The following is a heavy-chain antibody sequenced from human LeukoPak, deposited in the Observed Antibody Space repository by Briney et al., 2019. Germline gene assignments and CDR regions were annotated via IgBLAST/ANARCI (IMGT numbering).Heavy chain of an antibody. CDR2: LSAYIGNS. D-gene: IGHD3-9*01. CDR3: ARVIVTGYSNNWFDP. Sequence: ASVKVSSKASVYTFTSSGICSVRPAPGQGRERVGWLSAYIGNSNYGQKFKGGVTMTTDTSTSTAYMELRSLRSDDTAVYYCARVIVTGYSNNWFDPWGQGTLVTVSS. J-gene: IGHJ5*02. V-gene: IGHV1-18*01. CDR1: VYTFTSSG.